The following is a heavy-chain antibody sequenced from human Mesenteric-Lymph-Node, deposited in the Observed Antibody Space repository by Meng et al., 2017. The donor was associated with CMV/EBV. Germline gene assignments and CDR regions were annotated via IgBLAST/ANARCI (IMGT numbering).Heavy chain of an antibody. D-gene: IGHD3-3*01. V-gene: IGHV3-30*04. CDR1: YA. CDR3: ARDKLSRKYDFWSGYHSYGMDV. CDR2: ISYDGSNK. J-gene: IGHJ6*02. Sequence: YAMHWVRQAPGKGLEWVAVISYDGSNKYYADSVKGRFTISRDNSKNTLYLQMNSLRAEDTAVYYCARDKLSRKYDFWSGYHSYGMDVWGQGTTVTVSS.